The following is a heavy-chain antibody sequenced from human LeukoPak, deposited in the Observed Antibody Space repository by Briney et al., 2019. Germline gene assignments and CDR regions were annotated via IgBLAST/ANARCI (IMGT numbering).Heavy chain of an antibody. V-gene: IGHV3-23*01. J-gene: IGHJ4*02. Sequence: GGSLRLSCEVSGFTFSTFGMNWLRQAPGKGLEWVSSFRGDGGSTYYAESVKGRFTISRDNSKNTVYLQMNNLRVEDTAIYYCARDQSTGWYFNCWGQGTLVTVSS. D-gene: IGHD6-19*01. CDR3: ARDQSTGWYFNC. CDR1: GFTFSTFG. CDR2: FRGDGGST.